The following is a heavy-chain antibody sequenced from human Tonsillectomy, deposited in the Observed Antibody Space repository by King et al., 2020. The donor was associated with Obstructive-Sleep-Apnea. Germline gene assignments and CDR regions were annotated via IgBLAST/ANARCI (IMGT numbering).Heavy chain of an antibody. J-gene: IGHJ4*02. CDR2: IYYSGST. V-gene: IGHV4-59*01. CDR3: AREGYYDSSGYLN. D-gene: IGHD3-22*01. CDR1: GGSISSYY. Sequence: QLQESGPGLVKPSETLSLTCTVSGGSISSYYWSWIRQPPGKGLEWVGYIYYSGSTNYNPSLKSRVTISVDTSKNQCSLKLSSVTAADTAVYYCAREGYYDSSGYLNWGQGTLVTVSS.